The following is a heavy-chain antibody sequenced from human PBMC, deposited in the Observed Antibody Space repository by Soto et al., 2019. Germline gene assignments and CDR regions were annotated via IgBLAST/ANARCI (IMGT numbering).Heavy chain of an antibody. D-gene: IGHD3-10*01. J-gene: IGHJ4*02. Sequence: QITLKESGPTLVKPTQTLTLTCTFSGFSLSTSGVGVGWIRQPPGKALEWLALIYWDDDKRYSPSLKSRLTITKDTSKTQVVLTMTNMDPVDTATYYCAHLITMVRGSYHHYFDYWGQGTLVTVSS. CDR2: IYWDDDK. CDR1: GFSLSTSGVG. V-gene: IGHV2-5*02. CDR3: AHLITMVRGSYHHYFDY.